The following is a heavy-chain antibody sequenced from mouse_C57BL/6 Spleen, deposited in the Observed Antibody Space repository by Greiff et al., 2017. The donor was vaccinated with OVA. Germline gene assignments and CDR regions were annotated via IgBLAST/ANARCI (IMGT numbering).Heavy chain of an antibody. V-gene: IGHV2-2*01. D-gene: IGHD2-5*01. CDR1: GFSFTSYG. Sequence: QVQLKQSGPGLVQPSQSLSITCTVSGFSFTSYGVHWVCGAAVKGLEWLGVIGGGGSTDYNAALISRLSISKDNSKSQVFFKMNSLQADDTAIYYCARKGDSNYNWYFDVWGTGTTVTVSS. CDR2: IGGGGST. J-gene: IGHJ1*03. CDR3: ARKGDSNYNWYFDV.